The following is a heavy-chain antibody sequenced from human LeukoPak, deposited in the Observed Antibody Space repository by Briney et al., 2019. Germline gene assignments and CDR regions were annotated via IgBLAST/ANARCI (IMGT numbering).Heavy chain of an antibody. Sequence: GGSLRLSCAASGFTFSSYAMSWVRQAPGKGPEWVSYISSSGSTIYYADSVKGRFTISRDNAKNSLYLQMNSLRAEDTAVYYCARDRGDSGSYLVYFDYWGQGTLVTVSS. CDR1: GFTFSSYA. D-gene: IGHD1-26*01. CDR2: ISSSGSTI. J-gene: IGHJ4*02. V-gene: IGHV3-48*03. CDR3: ARDRGDSGSYLVYFDY.